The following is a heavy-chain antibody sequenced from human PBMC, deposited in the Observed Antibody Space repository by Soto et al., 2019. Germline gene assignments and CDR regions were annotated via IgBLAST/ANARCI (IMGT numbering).Heavy chain of an antibody. J-gene: IGHJ3*02. Sequence: GGSLRLSRAASGFTFSSYAVSWVRQDPGKGLEWVSAISGNGADTSYADSVRGRFTISRDNSKDTLFLQMNSLRADDTAVYYCAIAYSDAFDIWGQGTMVTVSS. V-gene: IGHV3-23*01. D-gene: IGHD2-15*01. CDR3: AIAYSDAFDI. CDR2: ISGNGADT. CDR1: GFTFSSYA.